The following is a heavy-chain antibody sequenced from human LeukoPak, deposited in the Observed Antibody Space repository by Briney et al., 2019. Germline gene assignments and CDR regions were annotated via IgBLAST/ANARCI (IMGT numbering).Heavy chain of an antibody. D-gene: IGHD3/OR15-3a*01. CDR1: GFTFSSYS. CDR2: ISYHGSNK. J-gene: IGHJ5*02. CDR3: ARSPERLGQGYLDP. V-gene: IGHV3-30*04. Sequence: GRSLRLSCAASGFTFSSYSMHWVRQAPGKGLEWLTLISYHGSNKDYTDSVRGRFTISRDNSKNTVFLQMNSLRTEDTAVYFCARSPERLGQGYLDPWGQGTLVTVSS.